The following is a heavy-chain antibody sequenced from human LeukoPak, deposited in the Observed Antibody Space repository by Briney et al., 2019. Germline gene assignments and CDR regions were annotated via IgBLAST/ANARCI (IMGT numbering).Heavy chain of an antibody. V-gene: IGHV3-33*08. D-gene: IGHD6-19*01. CDR2: IWYDGSNK. CDR3: ASARGGWAVAGTLDY. CDR1: GFSFSDYS. Sequence: GGSLRLSCAASGFSFSDYSMNWVRQAPGKGLEWVAVIWYDGSNKYYADSVKGRFTISRDNSKNTLYLQMNSLRAEDTAVYYFASARGGWAVAGTLDYWGQGTLVTVSS. J-gene: IGHJ4*02.